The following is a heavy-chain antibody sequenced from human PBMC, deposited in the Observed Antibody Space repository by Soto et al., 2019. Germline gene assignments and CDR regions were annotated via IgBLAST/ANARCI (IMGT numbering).Heavy chain of an antibody. V-gene: IGHV2-5*02. CDR3: AHERYSSSGDYYYYYGMDV. Sequence: QITLKESGPTLVKPTQTLTLTCTFSGFSLSTSGVGVGWIRQPPGKALEWLALIYWDDDKRYSPSLKSRLTITKDTXXNXVXXTMTNMDPVDTATYYCAHERYSSSGDYYYYYGMDVWGQGTTVTVSS. CDR1: GFSLSTSGVG. J-gene: IGHJ6*02. D-gene: IGHD6-13*01. CDR2: IYWDDDK.